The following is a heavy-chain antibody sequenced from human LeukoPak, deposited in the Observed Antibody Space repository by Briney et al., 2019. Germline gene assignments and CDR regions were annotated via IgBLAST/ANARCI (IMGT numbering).Heavy chain of an antibody. Sequence: XQAPXXXLXWVSAISGSGGSTYYADSVKGRFTISRDNSKNTLYLQMNSLRAEDTAVYYCAKGNVDIVATISYFDYWGQGTLVTVSS. J-gene: IGHJ4*02. D-gene: IGHD5-12*01. CDR3: AKGNVDIVATISYFDY. CDR2: ISGSGGST. V-gene: IGHV3-23*01.